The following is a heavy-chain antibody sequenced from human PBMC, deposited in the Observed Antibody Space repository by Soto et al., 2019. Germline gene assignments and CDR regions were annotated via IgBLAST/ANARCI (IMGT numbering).Heavy chain of an antibody. CDR2: ISFEGNDK. V-gene: IGHV3-30-3*01. CDR3: ARDRYLDSSAFDS. J-gene: IGHJ4*02. CDR1: GFSFSSYA. D-gene: IGHD3-9*01. Sequence: QVQLVESGGGVVQPGRSLRLSCAASGFSFSSYAMHWVRQAPGKGLEWVSVISFEGNDKYYADSVKGRFTISRDENENTLYLQMNSLRPEDSAVYYCARDRYLDSSAFDSWGQGTLVTVSS.